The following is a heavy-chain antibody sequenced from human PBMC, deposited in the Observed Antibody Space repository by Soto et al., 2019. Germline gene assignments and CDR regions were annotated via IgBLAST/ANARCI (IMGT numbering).Heavy chain of an antibody. J-gene: IGHJ5*02. CDR3: ARALYCSGGSCSFDP. Sequence: QVQLQESGPGLVKPSETLSLTCTVSGGSVSSGNYYWSWIRQPPGKGLEWIGFIYYTGSTSYNPSLKIRVTISMDTSKNQFSLKLTSVTAADTAVYYCARALYCSGGSCSFDPWGQGTLVTVSS. CDR1: GGSVSSGNYY. V-gene: IGHV4-61*01. D-gene: IGHD2-15*01. CDR2: IYYTGST.